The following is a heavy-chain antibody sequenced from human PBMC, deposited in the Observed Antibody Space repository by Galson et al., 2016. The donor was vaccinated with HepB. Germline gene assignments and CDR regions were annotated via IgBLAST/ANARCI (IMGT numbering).Heavy chain of an antibody. CDR3: AKERGTAKSFDY. D-gene: IGHD3-16*01. CDR2: VTHDGNNK. CDR1: GFIFSSYA. J-gene: IGHJ4*02. V-gene: IGHV3-30*18. Sequence: SLRLSCAASGFIFSSYAVHWVRKAPGKGLEWVAVVTHDGNNKYYADPVKGRFTISRDNSKNTLFIQMNSLRLEDTAVYYCAKERGTAKSFDYWGPGTLVTVSS.